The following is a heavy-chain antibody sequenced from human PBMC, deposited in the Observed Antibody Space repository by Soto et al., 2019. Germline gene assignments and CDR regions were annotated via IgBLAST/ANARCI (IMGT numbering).Heavy chain of an antibody. D-gene: IGHD7-27*01. Sequence: QVQLQESGPGLVKPSQTLSLTCTVSGGSITSDAYYWSWIRQLPGKGLECVGYFYYSGNTYYNPSLMGLVTISVDTPNNQFSLKLSSVTAADTAVYFCARDLTGAGYFDHWGQGTLVTVSS. J-gene: IGHJ4*02. CDR1: GGSITSDAYY. V-gene: IGHV4-31*01. CDR3: ARDLTGAGYFDH. CDR2: FYYSGNT.